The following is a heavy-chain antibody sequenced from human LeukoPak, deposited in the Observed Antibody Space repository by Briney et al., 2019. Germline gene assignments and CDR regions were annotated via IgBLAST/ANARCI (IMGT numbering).Heavy chain of an antibody. J-gene: IGHJ6*03. V-gene: IGHV4-59*01. CDR1: GGSISSYY. CDR2: IYYSGST. CDR3: ARSYSNDYYYYMDV. Sequence: SETLSLTCTVSGGSISSYYWSWIRQPPGKGLEWIGYIYYSGSTNYNPFLKSRVTISVDTSKNQFSLKLSSVTAADTAVYYCARSYSNDYYYYMDVWGKGTTVTVSS. D-gene: IGHD4-11*01.